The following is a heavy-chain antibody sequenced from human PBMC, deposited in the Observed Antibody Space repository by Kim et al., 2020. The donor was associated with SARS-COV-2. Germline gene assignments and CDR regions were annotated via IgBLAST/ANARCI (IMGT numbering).Heavy chain of an antibody. CDR1: GGTFSSYA. J-gene: IGHJ5*02. V-gene: IGHV1-69*13. Sequence: SVKVSCKASGGTFSSYAISWVRQAPGQGLEWMGGIIPIFGTANYAQKFQGRVTITADESTSTAYMELSSLRSEDTAVYYCARGYCTNGVCYPRGWFDPWGQGTLVTVSS. D-gene: IGHD2-8*01. CDR2: IIPIFGTA. CDR3: ARGYCTNGVCYPRGWFDP.